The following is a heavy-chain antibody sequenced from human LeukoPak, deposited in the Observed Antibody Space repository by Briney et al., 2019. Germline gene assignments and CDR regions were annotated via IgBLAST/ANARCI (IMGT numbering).Heavy chain of an antibody. Sequence: GASVKVSCKASGFTFSGHYIHWVRQAPGQGLEWMGYINPHSGGTSSPQKFQGRFTMTTDTSISAVYMELSSLTSDDTAMYYCVREGNELLSKNFDYWGQGSLVTVSS. J-gene: IGHJ4*02. CDR2: INPHSGGT. V-gene: IGHV1-2*02. D-gene: IGHD2-21*02. CDR3: VREGNELLSKNFDY. CDR1: GFTFSGHY.